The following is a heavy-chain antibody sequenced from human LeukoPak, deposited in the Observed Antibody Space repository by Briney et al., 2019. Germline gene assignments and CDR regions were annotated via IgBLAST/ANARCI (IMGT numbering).Heavy chain of an antibody. CDR2: INSDGIRT. D-gene: IGHD5-24*01. CDR3: ARDRGWLQQEAFDI. Sequence: GGSLRLSCAASGFTFNSFWMYWVRQVPGKGLLWVARINSDGIRTSHADSVQGRFTISRDNANNTLYLQMNSLRVEDTAVYYCARDRGWLQQEAFDIWGQGTMVTVSS. V-gene: IGHV3-74*01. CDR1: GFTFNSFW. J-gene: IGHJ3*02.